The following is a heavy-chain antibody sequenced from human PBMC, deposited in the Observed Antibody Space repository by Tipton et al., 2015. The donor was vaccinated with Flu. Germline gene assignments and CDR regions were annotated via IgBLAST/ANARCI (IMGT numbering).Heavy chain of an antibody. D-gene: IGHD1/OR15-1a*01. CDR1: GFTFSNFA. J-gene: IGHJ4*02. CDR2: IWYDGSNK. V-gene: IGHV3-33*06. Sequence: SGFTFSNFAMHWVRQAPGKGLEWVAGIWYDGSNKYYADSVKGRFTISRDNSKNTLYLQMNSLRAEDTAVYYCVKPQALGTPNQPEFASWGQGTLVTVSS. CDR3: VKPQALGTPNQPEFAS.